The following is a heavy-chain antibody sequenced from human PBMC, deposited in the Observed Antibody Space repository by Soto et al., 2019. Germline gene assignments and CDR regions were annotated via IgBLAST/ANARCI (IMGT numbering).Heavy chain of an antibody. CDR2: ISSSGSTI. CDR1: GFTFSDYY. J-gene: IGHJ4*02. CDR3: ARVSGRRTTGTLAPDY. V-gene: IGHV3-11*01. Sequence: PXGSLRLSCAASGFTFSDYYMSWIRQAPGKGLEWVSYISSSGSTIYYADSVKGRFTISRDNAKNSLYLQMNSPRAEDTAVYYCARVSGRRTTGTLAPDYWGQGTLVTVSS. D-gene: IGHD1-1*01.